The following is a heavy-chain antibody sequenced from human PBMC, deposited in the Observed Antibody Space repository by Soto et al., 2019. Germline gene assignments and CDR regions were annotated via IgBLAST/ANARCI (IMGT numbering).Heavy chain of an antibody. CDR3: ARGSQVAPSALFRRAGDYSLDV. Sequence: SETLSLTCAVYGGSFSGYQWTWIRQPPGKGLEWIGEINHRGSTNLNPSLGSRVTFLVDTSKNQFSLKLRSVTAADTAVYYCARGSQVAPSALFRRAGDYSLDVWGQGTTVTVSS. J-gene: IGHJ6*02. CDR1: GGSFSGYQ. V-gene: IGHV4-34*01. CDR2: INHRGST. D-gene: IGHD2-2*01.